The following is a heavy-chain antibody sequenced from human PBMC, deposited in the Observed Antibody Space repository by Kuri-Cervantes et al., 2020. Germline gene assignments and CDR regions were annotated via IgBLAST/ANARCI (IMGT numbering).Heavy chain of an antibody. V-gene: IGHV3-74*01. D-gene: IGHD5-24*01. CDR3: AKDMRGRDGYNWLYFDY. Sequence: LKISCAASGFTFSSYAMHWVRQVPGKGLVWVSRIGGGGSGIIYADSVRGRFTVSRDNAKNSLYLQMNSLRAEDTALYYCAKDMRGRDGYNWLYFDYWGQGTLVTVSS. CDR2: IGGGGSGI. J-gene: IGHJ4*02. CDR1: GFTFSSYA.